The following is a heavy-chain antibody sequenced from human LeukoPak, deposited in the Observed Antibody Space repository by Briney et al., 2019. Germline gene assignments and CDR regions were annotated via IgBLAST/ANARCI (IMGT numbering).Heavy chain of an antibody. J-gene: IGHJ4*02. V-gene: IGHV3-66*01. D-gene: IGHD6-19*01. Sequence: GGSLRLSCAASGFTVSSNYMSWVRQAPGKGLEWVSVIYSGGSTYYADSVKGRFTISRDNSKNTLYLQMNSLRAEDTAVYYCAKGGSSGWYQGPSFDYWGQGTLVTVSS. CDR1: GFTVSSNY. CDR3: AKGGSSGWYQGPSFDY. CDR2: IYSGGST.